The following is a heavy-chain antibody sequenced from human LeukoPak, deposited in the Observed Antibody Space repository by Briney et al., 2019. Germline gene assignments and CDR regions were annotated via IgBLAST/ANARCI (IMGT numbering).Heavy chain of an antibody. CDR2: INPNSGGT. D-gene: IGHD2-2*02. Sequence: ASVKVSCKASGYTFTSYGISWVRQAPGQGLEWMGWINPNSGGTNYAQKFQGRVTMTRDTSISTAYMELSSLRSDDTAVYYCAAIRGVFDYWGQGTLVTVSS. J-gene: IGHJ4*02. CDR3: AAIRGVFDY. V-gene: IGHV1-2*02. CDR1: GYTFTSYG.